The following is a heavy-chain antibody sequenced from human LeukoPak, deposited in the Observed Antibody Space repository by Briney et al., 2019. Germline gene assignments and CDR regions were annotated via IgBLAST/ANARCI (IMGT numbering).Heavy chain of an antibody. V-gene: IGHV1-46*01. CDR2: INPSGGST. D-gene: IGHD1-26*01. Sequence: ASVKVSCKASGYTFISYYMHWVRQAPGQGLEWMGIINPSGGSTSYAQKFQGRVTMTRDMSTSTVYMELSSLRSEDTAVYYCARETAATDAFDIWGQGTMVTVSS. CDR1: GYTFISYY. J-gene: IGHJ3*02. CDR3: ARETAATDAFDI.